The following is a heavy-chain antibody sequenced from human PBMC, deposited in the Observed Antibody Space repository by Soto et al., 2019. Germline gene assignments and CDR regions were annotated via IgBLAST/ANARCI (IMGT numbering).Heavy chain of an antibody. V-gene: IGHV3-30*18. J-gene: IGHJ5*02. CDR1: GFTFSSYG. D-gene: IGHD2-2*01. CDR2: ISYDGSNK. CDR3: AKTHFPYFSSTSCYAENWFAP. Sequence: TGGSLRLSCAASGFTFSSYGMHWVRQAPGKGLEWVAVISYDGSNKYYADSVKGRFTISRDNSKNTLYLQMNSLRAEDTAVYYWAKTHFPYFSSTSCYAENWFAPGGQETLVTVPS.